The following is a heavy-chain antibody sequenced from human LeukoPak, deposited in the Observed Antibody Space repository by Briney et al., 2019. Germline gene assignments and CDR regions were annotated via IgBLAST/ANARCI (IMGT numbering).Heavy chain of an antibody. J-gene: IGHJ5*02. D-gene: IGHD2-2*01. CDR2: IYPGDSDT. V-gene: IGHV5-51*01. Sequence: GESLKISCQGSGYSFTSYWIGWVRQMPGKGLEWMGIIYPGDSDTRYSPSFQGHVTISADKSISTAYLQWSSLKASDTTMYYCARKPYCSSTSCYGVYWFDPWGQGTLVTVSS. CDR3: ARKPYCSSTSCYGVYWFDP. CDR1: GYSFTSYW.